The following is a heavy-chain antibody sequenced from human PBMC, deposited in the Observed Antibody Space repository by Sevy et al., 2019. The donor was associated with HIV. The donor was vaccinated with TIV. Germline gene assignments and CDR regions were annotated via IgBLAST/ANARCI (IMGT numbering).Heavy chain of an antibody. CDR1: GFTFSSYA. Sequence: GGSLRLSCAASGFTFSSYAMHWVRQAPGKGLEWVAVISYDGINKYYADSVKGRFTISRDNSKNTLYVQMNSLRAEDTAVYYCARDSNSGYYYYYAMDVWGQGTTVTVSS. J-gene: IGHJ6*02. V-gene: IGHV3-30-3*01. D-gene: IGHD1-26*01. CDR2: ISYDGINK. CDR3: ARDSNSGYYYYYAMDV.